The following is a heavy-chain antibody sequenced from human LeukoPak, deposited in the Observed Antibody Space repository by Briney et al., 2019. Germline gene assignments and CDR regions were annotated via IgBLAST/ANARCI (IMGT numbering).Heavy chain of an antibody. V-gene: IGHV3-23*01. J-gene: IGHJ4*02. D-gene: IGHD2-2*01. CDR2: VSAGDDTT. CDR3: ASDYCSSTSCFPFY. Sequence: GGSLRLSCAASGFTFSSYAMNWVRQAPGKGLEWVSAVSAGDDTTYYADSVKGRFTISRANSKNTLYLQMNSLRAEDTAVYYCASDYCSSTSCFPFYWGQGTLVTVSS. CDR1: GFTFSSYA.